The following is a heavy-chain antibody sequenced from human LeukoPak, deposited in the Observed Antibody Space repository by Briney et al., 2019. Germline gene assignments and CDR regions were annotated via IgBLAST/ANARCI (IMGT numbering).Heavy chain of an antibody. J-gene: IGHJ6*01. CDR1: GGPISSYS. CDR3: GRGKGRYEYY. CDR2: IYYSGGT. V-gene: IGHV4-59*01. Sequence: SETLSLPCTVSGGPISSYSWSWIRQPPGKGLERIGNIYYSGGTKYNPSLKSRVTMSLATSKNQYSLKLSSATASGTAGFYSGRGKGRYEYY.